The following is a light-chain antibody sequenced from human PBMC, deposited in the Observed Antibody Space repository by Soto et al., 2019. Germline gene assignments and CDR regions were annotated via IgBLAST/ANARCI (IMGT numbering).Light chain of an antibody. CDR2: GAS. J-gene: IGKJ1*01. CDR3: QQFNVWHRT. V-gene: IGKV3-15*01. CDR1: QDVGGS. Sequence: RVMTAAPDTLSVSPGESASLSWRASQDVGGSLAWYQQRPGQAPRLLISGASKRATGVPARFSGSGSGTEFTLTISSLQSEDFAVYYCQQFNVWHRTFGQGTKVDIK.